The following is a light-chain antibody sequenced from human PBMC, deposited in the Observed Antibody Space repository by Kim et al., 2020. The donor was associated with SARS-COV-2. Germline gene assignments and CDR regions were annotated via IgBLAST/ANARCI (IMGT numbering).Light chain of an antibody. J-gene: IGLJ3*02. CDR1: RGHSSYA. Sequence: QPVLTQSPSASASLGASVKLTCTLSRGHSSYAIAWHQQQPEKGPRYLMKLNSDGSHSKGDGIPDRFSGSSSGAERYLTISSLQSEDEADYYCQTWGTGIHKVFGGGTQLTVL. V-gene: IGLV4-69*01. CDR3: QTWGTGIHKV. CDR2: LNSDGSH.